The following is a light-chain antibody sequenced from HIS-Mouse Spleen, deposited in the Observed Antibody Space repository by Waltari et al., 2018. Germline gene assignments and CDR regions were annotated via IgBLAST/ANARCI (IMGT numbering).Light chain of an antibody. V-gene: IGLV2-14*03. J-gene: IGLJ3*02. CDR2: DVS. Sequence: QSALTQPASVSGSPGQSITISCTGTSSDVGGYNYVSWYQQHPGKAPKRMIYDVSNRPSGGSNRVSGSKSGNTASLTISGLQAEDEADYYCSSYTSSSTLVFGGGTKLTVL. CDR1: SSDVGGYNY. CDR3: SSYTSSSTLV.